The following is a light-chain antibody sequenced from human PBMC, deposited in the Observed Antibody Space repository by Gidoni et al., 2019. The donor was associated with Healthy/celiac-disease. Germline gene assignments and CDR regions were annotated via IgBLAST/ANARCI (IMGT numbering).Light chain of an antibody. Sequence: SYELTQPPSVSVSPGQTPSITCSGDKLGDKYACWYQQKPGQSPVLVIYQDSKRPSGIPERFSGSNSGNTATLTISGTQAMDEADYYCQAWDSSPVFGGGTKLTVL. J-gene: IGLJ2*01. CDR1: KLGDKY. V-gene: IGLV3-1*01. CDR2: QDS. CDR3: QAWDSSPV.